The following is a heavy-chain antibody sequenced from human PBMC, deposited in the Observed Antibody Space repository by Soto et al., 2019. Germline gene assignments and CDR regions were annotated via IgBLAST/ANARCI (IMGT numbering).Heavy chain of an antibody. CDR1: GDSVSSNTAA. CDR3: VRDVGFDFDD. D-gene: IGHD1-26*01. Sequence: SQTLSLTCAISGDSVSSNTAAWNRIRQSPSRGLEWLGRTYYRSKWYNDYAVSVKSRISINPDTSKNQFSLQLNSVTPEDTALYDCVRDVGFDFDDWGQGTLVTVSS. CDR2: TYYRSKWYN. V-gene: IGHV6-1*01. J-gene: IGHJ4*02.